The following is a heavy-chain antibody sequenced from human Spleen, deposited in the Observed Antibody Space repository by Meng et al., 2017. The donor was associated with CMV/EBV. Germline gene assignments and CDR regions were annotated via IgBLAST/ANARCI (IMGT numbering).Heavy chain of an antibody. CDR1: GFTFSTSW. J-gene: IGHJ4*02. Sequence: GESLKISCAASGFTFSTSWMSWVRQAPGKGLEWVANIREDGSSKYYADPVKGRFTISRDNAKNSLFLQMSSLRVEDTAMYYCARAGLGYCSVTSCYNDDWGQGTLVTVS. CDR3: ARAGLGYCSVTSCYNDD. D-gene: IGHD2-2*02. V-gene: IGHV3-7*01. CDR2: IREDGSSK.